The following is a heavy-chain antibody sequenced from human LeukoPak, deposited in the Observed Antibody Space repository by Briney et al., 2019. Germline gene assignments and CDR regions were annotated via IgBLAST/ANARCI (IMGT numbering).Heavy chain of an antibody. CDR2: IYYSGST. CDR1: GGSFSSSSYY. V-gene: IGHV4-39*01. CDR3: ARHREWELLPYFDF. D-gene: IGHD1-26*01. J-gene: IGHJ4*02. Sequence: SETLSLTCSVSGGSFSSSSYYWGWIRQPPGKGLEWIGSIYYSGSTYYNPSLKSRVTISVDTSKKQFSLNLSSVSAADTAVYYCARHREWELLPYFDFWGQGTLVTVSS.